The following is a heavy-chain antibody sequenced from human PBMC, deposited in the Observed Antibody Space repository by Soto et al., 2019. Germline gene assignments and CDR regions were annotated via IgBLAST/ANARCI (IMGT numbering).Heavy chain of an antibody. CDR2: IYYSGST. CDR1: GGSFDITSSY. Sequence: LQLQESGPGLVKPSETLSLTCTVSGGSFDITSSYWAWVRQPPGTGLEWIAYIYYSGSTYYNPSLKSRITISVDTSTNQLSLRLSSVTAADTAVYYCATIPIVGTKPYYFNSWGQGTLVTVSS. J-gene: IGHJ4*02. V-gene: IGHV4-39*01. CDR3: ATIPIVGTKPYYFNS. D-gene: IGHD1-1*01.